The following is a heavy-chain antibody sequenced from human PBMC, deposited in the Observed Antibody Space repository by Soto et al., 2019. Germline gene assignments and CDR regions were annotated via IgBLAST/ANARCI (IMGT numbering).Heavy chain of an antibody. CDR2: MNPNSGNT. CDR3: AIGGVAIFGVVRPEF. D-gene: IGHD3-3*01. V-gene: IGHV1-8*01. Sequence: ASVKVSCKASGYTFTSYDINWVRQATGQGLEWMGWMNPNSGNTGYAQKFQGRVTMTRNTSISTAYMELSSLRSEDTAVYYCAIGGVAIFGVVRPEFWGQGTLVTVSS. CDR1: GYTFTSYD. J-gene: IGHJ4*02.